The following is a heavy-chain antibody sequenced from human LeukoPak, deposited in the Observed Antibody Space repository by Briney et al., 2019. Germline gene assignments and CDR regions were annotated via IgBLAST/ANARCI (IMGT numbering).Heavy chain of an antibody. CDR2: IIPIFGTA. Sequence: GSSVKVSCKASGGTFSSYAISWVRQAPGQGLEWMGGIIPIFGTANYAQKFQGRVTITADKSTSTAYMELSSLRSEDTAVYYCARDRCYSYSSSCHRWFDPWGQGTLVTVSS. D-gene: IGHD6-13*01. CDR3: ARDRCYSYSSSCHRWFDP. J-gene: IGHJ5*02. V-gene: IGHV1-69*06. CDR1: GGTFSSYA.